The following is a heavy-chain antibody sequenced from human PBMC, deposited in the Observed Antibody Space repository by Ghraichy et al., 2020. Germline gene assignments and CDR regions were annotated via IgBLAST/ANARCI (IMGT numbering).Heavy chain of an antibody. D-gene: IGHD3-3*01. J-gene: IGHJ4*02. CDR3: ARGRWASGSYGYYDFWSGVAFDY. CDR2: INHSGST. CDR1: GGSFSGYY. V-gene: IGHV4-34*01. Sequence: SETLSLTCAVYGGSFSGYYWSWIRQPPGKGLEWIGEINHSGSTNYNPSLKSRVTISVDTSKNQFSLKLSSVTAADTAVYYCARGRWASGSYGYYDFWSGVAFDYWGQGTLVTVSS.